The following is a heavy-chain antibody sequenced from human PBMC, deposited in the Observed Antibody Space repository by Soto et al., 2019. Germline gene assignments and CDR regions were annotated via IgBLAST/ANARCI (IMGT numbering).Heavy chain of an antibody. CDR3: ARDLTPXHYSSSWFDY. V-gene: IGHV3-30-3*01. CDR1: GFTFSRYA. Sequence: PGGALRLSCAASGFTFSRYAMHWARQAPGKGLEWVAVISYDGSNKYYADSVKGRFTISRDNSKNTLYLQMNSLRAEDTAVYYCARDLTPXHYSSSWFDYWGQGTLVTVSS. CDR2: ISYDGSNK. J-gene: IGHJ4*02. D-gene: IGHD6-13*01.